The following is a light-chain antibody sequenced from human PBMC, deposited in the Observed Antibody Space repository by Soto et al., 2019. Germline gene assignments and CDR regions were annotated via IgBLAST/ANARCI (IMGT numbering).Light chain of an antibody. CDR2: GAA. J-gene: IGKJ1*01. CDR3: QQYDSSLTWT. Sequence: EIVMTQSPAILSVSPGGRATLSCRASQSISGTLAWYQQKPGQEPTLLIYGAASRATGVPDRFIGSGSGTDLTLTISSLEPEDFAVYYCQQYDSSLTWTLGQGTKVDI. CDR1: QSISGT. V-gene: IGKV3-20*01.